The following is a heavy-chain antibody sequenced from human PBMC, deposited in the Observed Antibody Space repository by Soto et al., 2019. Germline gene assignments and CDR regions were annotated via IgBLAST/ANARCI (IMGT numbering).Heavy chain of an antibody. J-gene: IGHJ5*02. CDR2: IYYSGST. D-gene: IGHD1-1*01. CDR1: GGSISSGGYY. Sequence: PSETLSLTCTVSGGSISSGGYYWSWIRQHPGKGLEWIGYIYYSGSTYYNPSLKSRVTISVDTSKNQFSLKLSSVTAADTAVYYCARVKRIPPASEFWFDPWGQGTLVTVSS. CDR3: ARVKRIPPASEFWFDP. V-gene: IGHV4-31*03.